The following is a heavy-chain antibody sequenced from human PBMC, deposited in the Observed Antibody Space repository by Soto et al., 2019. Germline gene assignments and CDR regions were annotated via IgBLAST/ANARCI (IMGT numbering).Heavy chain of an antibody. D-gene: IGHD6-13*01. CDR2: IYYSGST. J-gene: IGHJ4*02. CDR1: GGSISSGGYY. V-gene: IGHV4-31*03. CDR3: ARTTSWYGDDY. Sequence: SETLSLTCTVSGGSISSGGYYWSWIRQHPGKGLEWIGYIYYSGSTYYNPSLKSRVTISVDTSKNQFSLKLSSVTAADTAVYYCARTTSWYGDDYWGQGTLVTVSS.